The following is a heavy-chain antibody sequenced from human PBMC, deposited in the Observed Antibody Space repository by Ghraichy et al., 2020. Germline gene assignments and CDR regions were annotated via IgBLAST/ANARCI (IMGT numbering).Heavy chain of an antibody. D-gene: IGHD5/OR15-5a*01. V-gene: IGHV3-48*03. CDR1: GFTFSSYV. J-gene: IGHJ6*02. CDR2: ISSSGSTI. Sequence: GGSLRLSCAASGFTFSSYVINWVRQTPGKGLEWVSYISSSGSTIYYADSVKGRFTISRDNAKNSLYLQMNSLRAEDTAVYYCARDRLIYEKQYYYYGMDVWGQGTTVTVSS. CDR3: ARDRLIYEKQYYYYGMDV.